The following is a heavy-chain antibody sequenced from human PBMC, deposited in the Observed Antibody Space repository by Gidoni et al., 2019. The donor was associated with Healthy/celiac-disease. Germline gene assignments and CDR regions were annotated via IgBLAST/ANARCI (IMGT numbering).Heavy chain of an antibody. CDR1: GFTFSSSG. D-gene: IGHD2-15*01. J-gene: IGHJ6*02. CDR3: ARDRMGCSGGSCYLYYYYYGMDV. Sequence: QVQLVESGGGVVQPGRSLRLSCAASGFTFSSSGMHCVRPAPGKGLELVAVIWYDGSNKYYADSVKGRFTISRDNSKNTLYLQMNSLRAEDTAVYYCARDRMGCSGGSCYLYYYYYGMDVWGQGTTVTVSS. V-gene: IGHV3-33*01. CDR2: IWYDGSNK.